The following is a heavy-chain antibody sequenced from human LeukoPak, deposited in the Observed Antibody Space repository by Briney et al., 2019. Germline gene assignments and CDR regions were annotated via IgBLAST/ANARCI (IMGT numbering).Heavy chain of an antibody. CDR2: INHSGST. D-gene: IGHD6-19*01. V-gene: IGHV4-34*01. Sequence: PSETLSLTCAVYGGSFSGYYWSWIRQPPGKGLEWIGEINHSGSTNYNPSLKSRVTISVDTSKNQFSLKLSSVTAADTAVYYCARDREPIAVAGTGGFDPWGQGTLVTVSS. CDR1: GGSFSGYY. CDR3: ARDREPIAVAGTGGFDP. J-gene: IGHJ5*02.